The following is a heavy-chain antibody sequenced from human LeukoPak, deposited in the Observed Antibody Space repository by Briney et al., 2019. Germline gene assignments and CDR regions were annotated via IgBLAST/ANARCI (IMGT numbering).Heavy chain of an antibody. CDR3: ARDHEGYCSSTSCYPLSWFDP. Sequence: ASVKVSCKASGYTFTSYGISWVRQAPGQGLEWMGWISAYNGNTNYAQKLQGRVTMTTDTSTSTAYMELRSLRSDDTAVYSCARDHEGYCSSTSCYPLSWFDPWGQGTLVTVSS. D-gene: IGHD2-2*01. CDR1: GYTFTSYG. CDR2: ISAYNGNT. J-gene: IGHJ5*02. V-gene: IGHV1-18*01.